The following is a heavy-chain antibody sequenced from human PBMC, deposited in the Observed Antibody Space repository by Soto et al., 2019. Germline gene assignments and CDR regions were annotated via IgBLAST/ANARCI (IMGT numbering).Heavy chain of an antibody. D-gene: IGHD2-21*02. CDR3: VQSRCGGDCLRSYSSHYYYGMDV. Sequence: QITLKESGPTLAKPTQTLTLTCTFSGFSLSTGGVGVGWIRQPPGKALEWLALIYWDNDKRYSPSLKSRLTVTKDTSKNQVVLTMTNMDPVDTATYYCVQSRCGGDCLRSYSSHYYYGMDVWGQGTTVTVFS. V-gene: IGHV2-5*02. CDR1: GFSLSTGGVG. CDR2: IYWDNDK. J-gene: IGHJ6*02.